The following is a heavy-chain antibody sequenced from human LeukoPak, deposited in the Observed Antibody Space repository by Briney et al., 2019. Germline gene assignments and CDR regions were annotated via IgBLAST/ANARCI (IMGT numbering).Heavy chain of an antibody. J-gene: IGHJ4*02. V-gene: IGHV1-69*04. Sequence: SVKVSCKASGGTFISYAISWVRQAPGQGLEWMGRIIPILGIANYAQKFQGRVTITADKSTSTAYMELSSLRSEDTAVYYCARDLDYYDSSGSDYWGQGTRVTVAS. CDR2: IIPILGIA. CDR1: GGTFISYA. CDR3: ARDLDYYDSSGSDY. D-gene: IGHD3-22*01.